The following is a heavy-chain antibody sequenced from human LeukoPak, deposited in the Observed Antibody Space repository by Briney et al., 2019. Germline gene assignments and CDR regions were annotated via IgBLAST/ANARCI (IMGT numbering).Heavy chain of an antibody. Sequence: MASETLSLTCAVYGGSFSGYYWSWIRQPPGKGPEWIGEINHSGSTNYNPPLKSRVTISVDTSKNQFSLKQTSVTAADTAVYYCARGGIVAADYIDYWGQGTLVTVSS. CDR2: INHSGST. CDR1: GGSFSGYY. D-gene: IGHD6-25*01. J-gene: IGHJ4*02. CDR3: ARGGIVAADYIDY. V-gene: IGHV4-34*01.